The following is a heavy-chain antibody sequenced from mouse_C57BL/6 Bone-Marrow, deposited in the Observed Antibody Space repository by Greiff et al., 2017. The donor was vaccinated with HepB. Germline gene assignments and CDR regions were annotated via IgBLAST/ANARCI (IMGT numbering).Heavy chain of an antibody. V-gene: IGHV5-12*01. CDR2: ISNGGGST. CDR3: ARPYYYGLWYFDV. J-gene: IGHJ1*03. Sequence: EVMLVESGGGLVQPGGSLKLSCAASGFTFSDYYMYWVRQTPEKRLEWVAYISNGGGSTYYPDTVKGRFTISRDNAKNTLYLQMGRLKSEDTAMYYCARPYYYGLWYFDVWGTGTTVTVSS. D-gene: IGHD1-1*01. CDR1: GFTFSDYY.